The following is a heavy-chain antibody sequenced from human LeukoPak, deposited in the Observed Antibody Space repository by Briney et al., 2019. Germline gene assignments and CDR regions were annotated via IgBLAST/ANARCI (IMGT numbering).Heavy chain of an antibody. Sequence: GGSLRLSCAASGFTVSSNYMSWVRQAPGKGLEWVSVIYSGGSTYYADSVKGRFTISRDNSKNTLYLQMSSLRAEDTAVYYCARDGAVGIVGPGLYFDLWGRGTLVTVSS. CDR1: GFTVSSNY. CDR3: ARDGAVGIVGPGLYFDL. V-gene: IGHV3-53*01. D-gene: IGHD1-26*01. CDR2: IYSGGST. J-gene: IGHJ2*01.